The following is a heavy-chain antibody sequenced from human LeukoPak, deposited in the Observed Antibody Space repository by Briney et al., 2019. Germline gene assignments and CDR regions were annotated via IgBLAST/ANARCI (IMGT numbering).Heavy chain of an antibody. CDR2: FRGDGGST. V-gene: IGHV3-23*01. J-gene: IGHJ5*02. CDR3: AKDGYGSGGRWFDP. CDR1: GFSSYTFG. D-gene: IGHD3-10*01. Sequence: GGTLRLSCAVSGFSSYTFGMSWVRQAPGKGLEWISSFRGDGGSTYYAETVRGRFTISRDKSKNTLYLQMNSLRAEDSAVYFCAKDGYGSGGRWFDPWGRGTLVTVSS.